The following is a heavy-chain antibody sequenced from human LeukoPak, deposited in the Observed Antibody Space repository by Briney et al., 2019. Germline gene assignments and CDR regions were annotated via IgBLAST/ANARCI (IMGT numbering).Heavy chain of an antibody. V-gene: IGHV3-21*01. D-gene: IGHD2-2*01. CDR2: ISSSSSYI. CDR3: ARGVVPAAQYYFDY. J-gene: IGHJ4*02. CDR1: GFTFSLYS. Sequence: GGSPRLSCAASGFTFSLYSMNWVRQAPGKGLEWVSSISSSSSYIYYADSVKGRFTISRDNAKNSLYLQMNSLRAEDTAVYYCARGVVPAAQYYFDYWGQGTLVTVSS.